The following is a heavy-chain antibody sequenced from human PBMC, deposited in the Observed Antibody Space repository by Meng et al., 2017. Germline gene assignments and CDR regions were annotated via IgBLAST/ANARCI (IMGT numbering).Heavy chain of an antibody. D-gene: IGHD4-17*01. CDR1: GFTFSSYA. CDR2: ISYDGSNK. J-gene: IGHJ4*02. Sequence: GESLKISCAASGFTFSSYAMHWVRQAPGKGLEWVAVISYDGSNKYYADSVKGRFTISRDNSKNTLYLQMNSLRAEDTAVYYCVRGDYGDYQFDYWGQGTLVTVSS. CDR3: VRGDYGDYQFDY. V-gene: IGHV3-30*04.